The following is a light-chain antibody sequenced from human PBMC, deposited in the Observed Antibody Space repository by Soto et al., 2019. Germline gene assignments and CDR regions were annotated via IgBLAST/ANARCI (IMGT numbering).Light chain of an antibody. CDR2: GAS. Sequence: EIVMTQSPASLSVSPGDGATLSCMASQSVASNVAWYQQKPGQGPRLLIHGASTRAVGVPARFSGSGSGTDFTLTISSLQSEDFAVYYCQQYHNWPPLYTFGQGTKLQIK. CDR3: QQYHNWPPLYT. CDR1: QSVASN. V-gene: IGKV3-15*01. J-gene: IGKJ2*01.